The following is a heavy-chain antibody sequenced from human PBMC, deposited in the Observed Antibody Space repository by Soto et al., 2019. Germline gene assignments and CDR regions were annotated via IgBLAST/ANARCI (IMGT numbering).Heavy chain of an antibody. CDR3: ARFGLFRPWDY. Sequence: EVQLVESGGGLVQPGGSLRLSCAASGFTFSSYNMNWVRQAPGKGLEWVSYISSSSSTIYYADSVKGRFTISRDNAKNSLYLQMNSLRDDDAAVYYWARFGLFRPWDYWGQGTLVTVCS. D-gene: IGHD2-21*01. CDR1: GFTFSSYN. V-gene: IGHV3-48*02. J-gene: IGHJ4*02. CDR2: ISSSSSTI.